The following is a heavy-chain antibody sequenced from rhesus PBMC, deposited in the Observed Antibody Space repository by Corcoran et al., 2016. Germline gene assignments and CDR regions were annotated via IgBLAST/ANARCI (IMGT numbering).Heavy chain of an antibody. J-gene: IGHJ4*01. CDR1: GYSISSGYD. D-gene: IGHD5-24*01. CDR3: ARDPGTVGDY. Sequence: QVQLQESGPGVVKPSETLSLTCAVSGYSISSGYDWSWIRQPPGKGLEWIGYYYGSSGSTTYNPSLKHRVTISKDTSKNQFSLKLSSVTAADTAVYYCARDPGTVGDYWGQGVLVTVSS. CDR2: YYGSSGST. V-gene: IGHV4-76*01.